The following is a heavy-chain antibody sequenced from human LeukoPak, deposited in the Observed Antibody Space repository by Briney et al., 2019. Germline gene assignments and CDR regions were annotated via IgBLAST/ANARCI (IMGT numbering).Heavy chain of an antibody. V-gene: IGHV4-59*01. Sequence: PSETLSLTCTVSGGSLSSYYWSWVRQPPGKGLEWIGCIYYSGSTNYNPSLKSRVTISVDTSKNQFSLKLSSVTAADTAVYYCASMDSSGWPFDYWGQGTLVTVSS. CDR1: GGSLSSYY. CDR2: IYYSGST. D-gene: IGHD6-19*01. CDR3: ASMDSSGWPFDY. J-gene: IGHJ4*02.